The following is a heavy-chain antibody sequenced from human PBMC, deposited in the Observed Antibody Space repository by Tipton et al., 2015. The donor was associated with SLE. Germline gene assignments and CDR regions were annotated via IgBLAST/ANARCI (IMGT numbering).Heavy chain of an antibody. CDR2: IYYIGST. CDR3: ARFADSSSWTAYAFDI. D-gene: IGHD6-13*01. Sequence: TLSLTCTVSGGSISSYYWSWIRQPPGKGLEWIGYIYYIGSTNYNPSLESRVTISVDTSKNQLSLKLSSVTAADTAVYYCARFADSSSWTAYAFDIWGQGTMVTVSS. V-gene: IGHV4-59*01. J-gene: IGHJ3*02. CDR1: GGSISSYY.